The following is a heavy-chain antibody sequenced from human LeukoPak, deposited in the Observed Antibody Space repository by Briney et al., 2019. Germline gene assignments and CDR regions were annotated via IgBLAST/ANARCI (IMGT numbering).Heavy chain of an antibody. J-gene: IGHJ4*02. V-gene: IGHV3-48*02. CDR1: GFTFSSFS. D-gene: IGHD4-11*01. CDR2: ISSTGSAI. Sequence: GGSLRLSCAVSGFTFSSFSMNWVRQAPGKGPEWVSYISSTGSAIYYANSVKGRFTVSRDNAKDSLYLQMNNLRDEDTAVYYCARDLISGDYTFDYWGQGALVAVSS. CDR3: ARDLISGDYTFDY.